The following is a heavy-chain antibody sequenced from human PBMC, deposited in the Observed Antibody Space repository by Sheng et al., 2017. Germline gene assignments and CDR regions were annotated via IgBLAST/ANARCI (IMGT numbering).Heavy chain of an antibody. CDR3: ARGHDSSGYYPWYFDY. CDR2: IYHSGST. CDR1: GYSISSGYY. Sequence: QVQLQESGPGLVKPLETLSLTCTVSGYSISSGYYWGWIRQPPGKGLRWIGSIYHSGSTYYNPSLKSRVTISVDTSKNQFSLKLSSVTAADTAVYYCARGHDSSGYYPWYFDYWGQERWSPS. V-gene: IGHV4-38-2*02. D-gene: IGHD3-22*01. J-gene: IGHJ4*01.